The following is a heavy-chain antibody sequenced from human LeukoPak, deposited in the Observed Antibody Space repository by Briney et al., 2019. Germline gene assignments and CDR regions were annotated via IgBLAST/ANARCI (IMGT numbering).Heavy chain of an antibody. CDR3: ASGKYYYDESVSLNRASRTALDV. CDR2: LYKNGHF. CDR1: ADSTTNYY. D-gene: IGHD3-22*01. V-gene: IGHV4-59*01. Sequence: PSETLSHTCSVSADSTTNYYCSWFRQSPGRGLEWLAYLYKNGHFHYNPSLRSRLFVSVDRSKTQFSLRLRSVTAADTATYYCASGKYYYDESVSLNRASRTALDVWAQGTMVIVSS. J-gene: IGHJ3*01.